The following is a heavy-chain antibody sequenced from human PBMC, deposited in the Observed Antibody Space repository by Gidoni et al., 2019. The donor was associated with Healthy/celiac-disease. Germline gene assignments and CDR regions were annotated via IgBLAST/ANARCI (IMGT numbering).Heavy chain of an antibody. V-gene: IGHV4-59*01. CDR2: IYYSGST. CDR3: ARDRYCSGGSCSDYYYYGMDV. D-gene: IGHD2-15*01. J-gene: IGHJ6*02. CDR1: GGSISSYY. Sequence: QVQLQESGPGLVKPSETLSLNCTVSGGSISSYYWSWIRQPPGKGLEWIGYIYYSGSTNYNPSLKSRVTISVDTSKNQFSLKLSSVTAADTAVYYCARDRYCSGGSCSDYYYYGMDVWGQGTTVTVSS.